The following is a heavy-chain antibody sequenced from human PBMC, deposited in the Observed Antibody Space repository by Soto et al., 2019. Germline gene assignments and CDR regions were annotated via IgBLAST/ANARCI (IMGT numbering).Heavy chain of an antibody. Sequence: QVQLQESGPGLVRPSESLSLTCNVSGGSMTTGSYFWSWIRQPPGKGLEWIGYVFRSGSINYSPSFKSQVTISIDTSKNQFSLMLKSVTAADTAVYFCARARNRYFDYWGQGALVTVSS. CDR2: VFRSGSI. CDR1: GGSMTTGSYF. V-gene: IGHV4-61*01. D-gene: IGHD1-1*01. CDR3: ARARNRYFDY. J-gene: IGHJ4*02.